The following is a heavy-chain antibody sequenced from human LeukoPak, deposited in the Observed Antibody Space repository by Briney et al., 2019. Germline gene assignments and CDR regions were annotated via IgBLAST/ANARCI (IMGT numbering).Heavy chain of an antibody. CDR1: GFTFDDYG. J-gene: IGHJ4*02. V-gene: IGHV3-20*04. D-gene: IGHD2-15*01. Sequence: PGGSLRLSCAASGFTFDDYGMSWVRQAPGKGLEWVSGINWNGGSTGYADSVKGRFTISRDNAKNTLYLQMNSLRAGDTAVYYCASTPNGVAAIYFDDWGQGTLVTVSS. CDR3: ASTPNGVAAIYFDD. CDR2: INWNGGST.